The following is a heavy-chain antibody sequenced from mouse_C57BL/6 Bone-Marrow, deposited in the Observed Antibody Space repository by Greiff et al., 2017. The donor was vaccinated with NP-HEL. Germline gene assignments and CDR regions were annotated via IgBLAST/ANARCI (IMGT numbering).Heavy chain of an antibody. CDR2: INPSTGGT. CDR1: GYSFTGYY. CDR3: ARRGLLRSWFAY. J-gene: IGHJ3*01. V-gene: IGHV1-42*01. Sequence: VQLQQSGPELVKPGASVKISCKASGYSFTGYYMNWVKQSPEKSLEWIGEINPSTGGTPYNQKFKAKATLTVDKSSSTAYVQLKSLTSEDSAVDYCARRGLLRSWFAYWGQGTLVTVSA. D-gene: IGHD1-1*01.